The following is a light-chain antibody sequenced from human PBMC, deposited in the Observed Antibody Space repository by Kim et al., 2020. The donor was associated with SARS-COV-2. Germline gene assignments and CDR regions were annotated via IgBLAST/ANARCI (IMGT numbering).Light chain of an antibody. CDR3: SSYTSSSTRV. Sequence: QPITISCNGTSSDVGGYNYVSWYQQHPGKAPKLMIYDISKRPSGVSNRFSGSKSGNTASLTISGLQAEDEADYYCSSYTSSSTRVFGGGTQLTVL. CDR1: SSDVGGYNY. CDR2: DIS. V-gene: IGLV2-14*04. J-gene: IGLJ3*02.